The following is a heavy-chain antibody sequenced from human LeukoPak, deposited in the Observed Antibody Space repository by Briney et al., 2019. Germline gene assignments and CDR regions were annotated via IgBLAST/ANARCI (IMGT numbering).Heavy chain of an antibody. CDR3: AKRGVVIRVILVGFHEEAYYFDS. CDR1: GITLSNYG. CDR2: ISDSGGRT. D-gene: IGHD3-22*01. V-gene: IGHV3-23*01. Sequence: GGSLTLSCAVSGITLSNYGMSWVRQAPGKGLEWVAGISDSGGRTNYADSVKGRFTISRDNPKNTLYLQMNSLRAEDTAVYFCAKRGVVIRVILVGFHEEAYYFDSWGQGALVTVSS. J-gene: IGHJ4*02.